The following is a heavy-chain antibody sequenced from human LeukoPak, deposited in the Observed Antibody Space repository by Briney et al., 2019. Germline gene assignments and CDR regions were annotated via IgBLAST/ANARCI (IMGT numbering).Heavy chain of an antibody. D-gene: IGHD4-17*01. CDR1: GYSFTTYW. CDR3: ARHDDYDPYYYYGMDA. Sequence: GASLKISCEASGYSFTTYWIGWVRQMPGKGLEWMGVIHPGDSHTRYSPSFQGQVTISADKSINTAYLQWSSLEASDTAMYYCARHDDYDPYYYYGMDAWGQGTTVTVSS. V-gene: IGHV5-51*01. CDR2: IHPGDSHT. J-gene: IGHJ6*02.